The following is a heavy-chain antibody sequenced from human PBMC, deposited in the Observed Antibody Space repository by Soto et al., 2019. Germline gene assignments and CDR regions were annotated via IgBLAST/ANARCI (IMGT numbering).Heavy chain of an antibody. CDR2: SSYDGRGA. J-gene: IGHJ4*02. CDR1: DFDFSSYG. CDR3: ARDSGWPILNFDN. D-gene: IGHD3-10*01. V-gene: IGHV3-30*03. Sequence: GGSLRLSCAASDFDFSSYGIHWVRQAPGKGLEWVAASSYDGRGAFYADSAKGRFTVSKEMSKNTAFLQMNALRHEDTAVYFCARDSGWPILNFDNWGQGTPVTVSS.